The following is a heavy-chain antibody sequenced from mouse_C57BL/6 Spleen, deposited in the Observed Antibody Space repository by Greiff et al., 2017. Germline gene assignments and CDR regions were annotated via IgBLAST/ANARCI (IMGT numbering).Heavy chain of an antibody. CDR2: INPNYGTT. CDR1: GYSFTDYN. Sequence: LVKPGASVKISCKASGYSFTDYNMNWVKQSNGKSLEWIGVINPNYGTTSYNQKFKGKATLTVDQSSSTAYMQLNSLTSEDSAVYYCARGSYDGYYAWFAYWGQGTLVTVSA. D-gene: IGHD2-3*01. V-gene: IGHV1-39*01. CDR3: ARGSYDGYYAWFAY. J-gene: IGHJ3*01.